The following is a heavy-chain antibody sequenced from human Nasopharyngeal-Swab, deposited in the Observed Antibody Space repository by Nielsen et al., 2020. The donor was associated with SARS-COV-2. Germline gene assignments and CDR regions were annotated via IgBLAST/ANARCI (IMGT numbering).Heavy chain of an antibody. CDR2: IYYRGST. CDR1: GGSISSSSYY. CDR3: ARIDSSGWYTEYFQH. D-gene: IGHD6-19*01. Sequence: SETLSLTCTVSGGSISSSSYYWGWIRQPPGKGLEWIGSIYYRGSTYDNPSLKSRVTISVDTSKNQFSRKLSSVTAADTAVYYCARIDSSGWYTEYFQHWGQGTLVTVSS. V-gene: IGHV4-39*01. J-gene: IGHJ1*01.